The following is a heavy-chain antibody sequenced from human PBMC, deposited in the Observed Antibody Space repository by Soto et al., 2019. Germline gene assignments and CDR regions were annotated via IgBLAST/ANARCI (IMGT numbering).Heavy chain of an antibody. CDR3: ARGRIAAAGNLDY. CDR1: GGSISSYY. V-gene: IGHV4-59*01. Sequence: SETLSLTCTVSGGSISSYYWSWIRQPPGKGLEWIGYVYYSGSTDYNPSLKSRVTISVDTSKNHFSLKLSSVTAADTAVYYCARGRIAAAGNLDYWGQGTPVTVSS. J-gene: IGHJ4*02. CDR2: VYYSGST. D-gene: IGHD6-13*01.